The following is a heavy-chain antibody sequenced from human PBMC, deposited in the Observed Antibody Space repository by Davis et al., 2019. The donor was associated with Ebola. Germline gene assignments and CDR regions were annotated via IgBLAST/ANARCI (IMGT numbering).Heavy chain of an antibody. D-gene: IGHD3-22*01. CDR1: GYTFTSYG. CDR3: ARDRRYYYDTSGILSSVSYYDY. CDR2: ISAYNGNT. Sequence: ASVTVSCKASGYTFTSYGISWVRQAPGQGLEWMGWISAYNGNTNYAQKLQGRVTMTTDTSTSTAYMELRSLRSDDTAVYYCARDRRYYYDTSGILSSVSYYDYWGQGTLVTVSS. V-gene: IGHV1-18*04. J-gene: IGHJ4*02.